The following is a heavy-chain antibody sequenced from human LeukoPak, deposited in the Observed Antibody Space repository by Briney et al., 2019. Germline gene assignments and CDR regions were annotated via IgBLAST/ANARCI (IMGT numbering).Heavy chain of an antibody. D-gene: IGHD1-26*01. CDR1: GGTFSSYA. CDR3: ASVGSQGYYYGMDV. CDR2: IIPILGIA. J-gene: IGHJ6*02. V-gene: IGHV1-69*04. Sequence: ASVTVSCKASGGTFSSYAISWVRQAPGQGLEWMGRIIPILGIANYAQKFQGRVTITADKSTSTAYMELSSLRSEDTAVYYCASVGSQGYYYGMDVWGQGTTVTVSS.